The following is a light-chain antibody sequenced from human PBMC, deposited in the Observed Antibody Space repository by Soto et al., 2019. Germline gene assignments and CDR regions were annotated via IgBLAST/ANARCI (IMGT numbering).Light chain of an antibody. CDR2: SDT. J-gene: IGLJ3*02. CDR3: ASWDDSLNGHWV. V-gene: IGLV1-44*01. CDR1: SSNIARNT. Sequence: QLVLTQPPSASGTPGQRVTISCSGSSSNIARNTVNWFQQFPGKAPKLLIQSDTQRPSGVPDRFSGSKSGTSASLAVSGLQSEDEATYYCASWDDSLNGHWVFGGGTKVTVL.